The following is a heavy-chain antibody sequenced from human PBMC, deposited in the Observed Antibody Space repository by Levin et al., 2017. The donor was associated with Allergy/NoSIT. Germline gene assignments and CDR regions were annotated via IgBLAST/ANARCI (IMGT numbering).Heavy chain of an antibody. CDR3: AEDRHPRLLDV. CDR2: ISNSGSTI. J-gene: IGHJ6*02. Sequence: GGSLRLSCAASGFTFSSDAMNWVRQAPGKGLEWISYISNSGSTIFYADSVKGRFTISRDNAKKSLYLQMNGLRPDDTAVYYCAEDRHPRLLDVWGQGTTVTVS. CDR1: GFTFSSDA. V-gene: IGHV3-48*03. D-gene: IGHD5-12*01.